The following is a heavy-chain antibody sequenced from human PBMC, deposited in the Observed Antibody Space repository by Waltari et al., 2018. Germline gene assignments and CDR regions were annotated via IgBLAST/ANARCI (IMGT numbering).Heavy chain of an antibody. D-gene: IGHD6-6*01. CDR2: LNDDGIAT. CDR3: AREYSNSRYFDY. Sequence: EVQLVESGGGLVQPGGSLRPSCAASGFSFSTHRLPWVRQAPGKGLVLGSRLNDDGIATTYADSVKDRFSISRDNAKNTLYLQMNSLRAEDTAVYYCAREYSNSRYFDYWGPGTLVTVSS. J-gene: IGHJ4*02. CDR1: GFSFSTHR. V-gene: IGHV3-74*01.